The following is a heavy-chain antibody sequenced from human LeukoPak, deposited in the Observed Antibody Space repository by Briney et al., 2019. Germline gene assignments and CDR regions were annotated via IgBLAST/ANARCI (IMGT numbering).Heavy chain of an antibody. Sequence: GGSLRLSCAAAGFTFSSYEMNWVRQAPGKGQEWVSHISGSGSTIYYADSVKGRFTVSRDNAKNSLSLQMNSLSAEDTAVYYCARTSYGDYAASVDYWGQGTLVTVSS. V-gene: IGHV3-48*03. CDR3: ARTSYGDYAASVDY. D-gene: IGHD4-17*01. CDR1: GFTFSSYE. CDR2: ISGSGSTI. J-gene: IGHJ4*02.